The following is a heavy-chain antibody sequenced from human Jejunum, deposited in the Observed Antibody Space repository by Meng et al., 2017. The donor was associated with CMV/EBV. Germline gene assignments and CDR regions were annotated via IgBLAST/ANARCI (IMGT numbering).Heavy chain of an antibody. J-gene: IGHJ4*02. Sequence: TFSNDGMHWVRQAPGKGLELVAFIQNDGNNKYYGDSVTGRFTVSRDNSKNTLFLQMNSLRTDDTAVYYCAKDKPGCSATICSGVDYWGQGTLVTVSS. CDR2: IQNDGNNK. V-gene: IGHV3-30*02. CDR3: AKDKPGCSATICSGVDY. CDR1: TFSNDG. D-gene: IGHD2-2*01.